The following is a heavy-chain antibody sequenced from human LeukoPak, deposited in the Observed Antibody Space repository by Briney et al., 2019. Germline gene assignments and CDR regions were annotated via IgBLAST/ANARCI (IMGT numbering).Heavy chain of an antibody. CDR3: TRRLDD. CDR1: GLSFNSDW. J-gene: IGHJ4*02. V-gene: IGHV3-7*01. D-gene: IGHD3-16*01. Sequence: GGSLRLSCAASGLSFNSDWMDWVRQAPGMGLEWVANIKHDESEKNYLDSVKGRFTISRDNAQNSLYLQMNGLRVEDTAVYYCTRRLDDWGQGTLVTVSS. CDR2: IKHDESEK.